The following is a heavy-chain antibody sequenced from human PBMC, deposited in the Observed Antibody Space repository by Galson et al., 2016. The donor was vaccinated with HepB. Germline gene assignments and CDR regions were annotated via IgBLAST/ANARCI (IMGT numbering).Heavy chain of an antibody. V-gene: IGHV4-39*01. CDR3: ARHPGIVGVNLRGHWFDP. D-gene: IGHD1-26*01. CDR1: GGSISSNSYY. J-gene: IGHJ5*02. Sequence: SETLSLTCAVSGGSISSNSYYWGWIRQPPGKGLEWIGSIYHSGSTYSNPSLKSRVTISVDTSKNHLPLKLRSLTAADTAVYYCARHPGIVGVNLRGHWFDPWGQGTLVTVSS. CDR2: IYHSGST.